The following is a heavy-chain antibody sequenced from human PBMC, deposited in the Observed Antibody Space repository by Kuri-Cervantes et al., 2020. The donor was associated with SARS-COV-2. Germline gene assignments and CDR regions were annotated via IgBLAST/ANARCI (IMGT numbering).Heavy chain of an antibody. CDR1: GYTFTGYY. V-gene: IGHV1-69*13. D-gene: IGHD4-23*01. Sequence: SVKVSCKASGYTFTGYYMHWVRQAPGQGLEWMGGIIPFFGRPNYAQRFEGRVTITADQPTRTVYMEMTSLTLEDTAVYFCARDVGYGGSSELDITYFDSWGQGTLVTVSS. J-gene: IGHJ4*02. CDR3: ARDVGYGGSSELDITYFDS. CDR2: IIPFFGRP.